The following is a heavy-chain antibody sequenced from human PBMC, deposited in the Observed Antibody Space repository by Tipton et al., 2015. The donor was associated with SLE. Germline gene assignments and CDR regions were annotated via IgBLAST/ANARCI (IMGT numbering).Heavy chain of an antibody. D-gene: IGHD6-13*01. J-gene: IGHJ6*03. V-gene: IGHV4-61*01. CDR3: ARGRGNMAEAGWGYLYFYYMDV. Sequence: TLSLTCTVSGGSIASGSYYWSWIRQSPGKGLEWIGYFFHSGSRKYSPSLKSRVSISADTSKNQFSLRLSSVTAADTAVYYCARGRGNMAEAGWGYLYFYYMDVWGRVTTVTVSS. CDR1: GGSIASGSYY. CDR2: FFHSGSR.